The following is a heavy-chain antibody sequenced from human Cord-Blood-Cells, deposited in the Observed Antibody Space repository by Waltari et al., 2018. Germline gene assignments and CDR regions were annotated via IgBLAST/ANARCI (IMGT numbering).Heavy chain of an antibody. CDR1: GFTFSSFS. CDR2: ISGSGGST. V-gene: IGHV3-23*04. CDR3: AKTPGARAFDI. J-gene: IGHJ3*02. Sequence: EVQLVESGGGLVQPGGSLRLSCAASGFTFSSFSLSCARQAPGKGLEGVSAISGSGGSTYYADSVKGRFTISRDNSKNTLYLQMNSLRAEDTAVYYCAKTPGARAFDIWGQGTMVTVSS. D-gene: IGHD3-10*01.